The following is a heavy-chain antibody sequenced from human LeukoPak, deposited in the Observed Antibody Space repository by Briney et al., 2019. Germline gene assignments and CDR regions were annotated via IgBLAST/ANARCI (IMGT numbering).Heavy chain of an antibody. Sequence: GGSLRLSCAASGFTFSSYAMSWVRQAPGKGLEWVSAISGSGGSTYYADSVKGRFTISRDNSKNTLYLQMNSLRAEDTAVYYCAKAYDGSGYYPPDYWGQGTLVTVSS. CDR3: AKAYDGSGYYPPDY. CDR1: GFTFSSYA. D-gene: IGHD3-22*01. J-gene: IGHJ4*02. V-gene: IGHV3-23*01. CDR2: ISGSGGST.